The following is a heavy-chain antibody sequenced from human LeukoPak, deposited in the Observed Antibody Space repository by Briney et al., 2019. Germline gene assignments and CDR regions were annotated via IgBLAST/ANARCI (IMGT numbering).Heavy chain of an antibody. V-gene: IGHV4-31*03. CDR3: ARVHGGGSNYFDY. J-gene: IGHJ4*02. D-gene: IGHD1-26*01. CDR2: IYYSGST. CDR1: GGSISSGGYY. Sequence: PSQTLSLTCTVSGGSISSGGYYWSWIRQHPGKGLEWIGYIYYSGSTNYNPSLKSRVTMSVDTSKNQFSLKLSSVTAADTAVYYCARVHGGGSNYFDYWGQGTLVTVSS.